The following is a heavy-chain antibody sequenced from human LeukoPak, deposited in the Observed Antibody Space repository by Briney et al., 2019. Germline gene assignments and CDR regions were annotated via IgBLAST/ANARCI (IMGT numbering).Heavy chain of an antibody. CDR3: ARDRIAAYNWFDP. CDR2: ISSDGSDT. J-gene: IGHJ5*02. Sequence: PGGSLRLSCAASGFTFSSYWMHWVRQAPGKGLVWVSRISSDGSDTMYADSVKGRFTISRDNVNNTLYLQMNSLRAEDTAVYYCARDRIAAYNWFDPWGQGTLVTVSS. D-gene: IGHD6-13*01. V-gene: IGHV3-74*03. CDR1: GFTFSSYW.